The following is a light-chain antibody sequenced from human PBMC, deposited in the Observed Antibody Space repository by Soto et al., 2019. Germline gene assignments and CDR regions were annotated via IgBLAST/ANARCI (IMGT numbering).Light chain of an antibody. CDR3: QNYNSGSET. V-gene: IGKV1-27*01. Sequence: IRMTQSPSSLSASVGDRVTITCRASQDINNFLAWYQQKPGQVPKVLIYATSTLHSGVPSRFSGSGSGTDFTLTITSLQPEDVATYYCQNYNSGSETFGPGTKVDIK. CDR1: QDINNF. CDR2: ATS. J-gene: IGKJ3*01.